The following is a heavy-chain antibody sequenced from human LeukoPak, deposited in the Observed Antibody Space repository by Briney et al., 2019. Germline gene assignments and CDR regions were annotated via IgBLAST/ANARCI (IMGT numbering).Heavy chain of an antibody. CDR1: GDIFSDDY. J-gene: IGHJ4*02. V-gene: IGHV1-69-2*01. Sequence: ASVKISCKVSGDIFSDDYIQWVQQGPGKGLERRGLVYPEDGETIYAEEFQGRDTITAETTRERAYMEVSSLRFYCATLGGRAGLRFLQSPGASHYWGQGTLVTVSS. CDR3: AGLRFLQSPGASHY. CDR2: VYPEDGET. D-gene: IGHD3-3*01.